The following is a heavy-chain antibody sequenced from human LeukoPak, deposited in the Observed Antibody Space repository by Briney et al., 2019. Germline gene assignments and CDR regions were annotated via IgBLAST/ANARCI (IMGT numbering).Heavy chain of an antibody. CDR2: IIPIFGTA. D-gene: IGHD3-10*01. CDR1: GGTFSSYA. J-gene: IGHJ4*02. CDR3: AGFGEPIDDY. Sequence: ASVKVSCTASGGTFSSYAISWVRQAPGQGLEWMGGIIPIFGTANYAQKFQGRVTITTDESTSTAYMELSSLRSEDTAVYYCAGFGEPIDDYWGQGTLVTVSS. V-gene: IGHV1-69*05.